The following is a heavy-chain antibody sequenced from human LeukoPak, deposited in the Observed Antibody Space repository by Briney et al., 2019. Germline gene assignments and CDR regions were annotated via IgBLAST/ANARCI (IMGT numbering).Heavy chain of an antibody. CDR3: ARRAAARSFAFDI. CDR2: IYYSGST. Sequence: SETLSFTCTVSGGSISSYYWSWIRQPPGKGLEWIGYIYYSGSTNYNPSLKSRVTISVDTSKNQFSLKLSSVTAADTAVYYCARRAAARSFAFDIWGQGTMVTVSS. J-gene: IGHJ3*02. V-gene: IGHV4-59*08. D-gene: IGHD2-15*01. CDR1: GGSISSYY.